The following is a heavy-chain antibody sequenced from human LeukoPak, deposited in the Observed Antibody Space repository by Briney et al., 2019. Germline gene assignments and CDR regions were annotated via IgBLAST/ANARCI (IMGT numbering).Heavy chain of an antibody. Sequence: TSETLSLTCTVSGGSISSSSYYWGWIRQPPGKGLEWIGSIYYSGSTYYNPPLKSRVTISVDTSKNQFSLKLSSVTAADTAVYYCARPRPAGYYSNGFDPWGQGTLVTVSS. CDR2: IYYSGST. CDR1: GGSISSSSYY. J-gene: IGHJ5*02. V-gene: IGHV4-39*01. CDR3: ARPRPAGYYSNGFDP. D-gene: IGHD3-9*01.